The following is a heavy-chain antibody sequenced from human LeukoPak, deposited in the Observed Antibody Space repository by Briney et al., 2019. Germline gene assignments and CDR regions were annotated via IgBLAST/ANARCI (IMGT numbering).Heavy chain of an antibody. CDR2: ISSSSSYI. V-gene: IGHV3-21*01. CDR3: ARRSGRYTPVFADYYYGMDV. Sequence: GGSLRLSCAASGFTFSSYSMNWVRQAPGKGLEWVSSISSSSSYIYYADSVKGRFTISRDNAKNSLYLQMNSLRAEDTAVYYCARRSGRYTPVFADYYYGMDVWGQGTTVTVSS. CDR1: GFTFSSYS. D-gene: IGHD3-16*02. J-gene: IGHJ6*02.